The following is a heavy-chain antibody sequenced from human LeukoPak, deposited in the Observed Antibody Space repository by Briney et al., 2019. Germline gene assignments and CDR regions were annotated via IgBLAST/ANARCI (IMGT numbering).Heavy chain of an antibody. CDR1: GYTLSDYY. Sequence: ASVTVSCKASGYTLSDYYIYWVRQAPGQGLEWMGWVNPNSGGTNYAQKFQGRVTMTRDTSISTAYMELSRLRSDDTAVYYCAKGDYWGQGTLVTVSS. V-gene: IGHV1-2*02. J-gene: IGHJ4*02. CDR2: VNPNSGGT. CDR3: AKGDY.